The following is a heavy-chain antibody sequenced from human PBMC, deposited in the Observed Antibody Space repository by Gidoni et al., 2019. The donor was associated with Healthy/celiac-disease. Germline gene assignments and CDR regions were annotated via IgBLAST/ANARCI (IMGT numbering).Heavy chain of an antibody. D-gene: IGHD3-16*02. CDR3: AKGLRLGDLSLPVFDY. CDR1: GFTFSSYA. J-gene: IGHJ4*02. CDR2: ISGSGGST. V-gene: IGHV3-23*01. Sequence: EVQLLESGGGLVQPGGSLRLSCAASGFTFSSYAMSWVRQAPGKGLEWVSAISGSGGSTYYGDSVKGRFTISRDNSKNTLYLKMNSLRAEDTAVYYCAKGLRLGDLSLPVFDYWAREPWSPSPQ.